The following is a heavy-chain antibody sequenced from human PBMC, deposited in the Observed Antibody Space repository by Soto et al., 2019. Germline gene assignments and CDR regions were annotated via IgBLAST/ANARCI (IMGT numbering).Heavy chain of an antibody. V-gene: IGHV3-13*01. J-gene: IGHJ4*02. CDR3: ARGQEVGAHFFDS. D-gene: IGHD2-15*01. CDR1: GFTFIGFD. Sequence: QPGGSLRLSCEASGFTFIGFDIHFFRQPTGKGLEWVSTIGTAGDTYYAVSVKGRFTISRDNAKNSLSLQMNSLRAGDTAVYFCARGQEVGAHFFDSWGQGTQVTVSS. CDR2: IGTAGDT.